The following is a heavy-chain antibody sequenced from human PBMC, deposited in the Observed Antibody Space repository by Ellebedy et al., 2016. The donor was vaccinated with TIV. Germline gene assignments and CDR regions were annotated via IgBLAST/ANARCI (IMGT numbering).Heavy chain of an antibody. Sequence: SETLSLXCAVYGGSFSGYYWSWIRQPPGKGLEWIGEINHSGSTNYNPSLKSRVTISVDTSKNQFSLKLSSVTAADTAVYYCAREALGAVDYWGQGTLVTVSS. J-gene: IGHJ4*02. CDR2: INHSGST. V-gene: IGHV4-34*01. CDR3: AREALGAVDY. CDR1: GGSFSGYY.